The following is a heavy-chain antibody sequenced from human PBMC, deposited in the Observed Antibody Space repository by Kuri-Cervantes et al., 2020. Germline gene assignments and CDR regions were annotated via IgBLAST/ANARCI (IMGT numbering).Heavy chain of an antibody. D-gene: IGHD6-13*01. J-gene: IGHJ5*02. Sequence: SETLSLTCAVYGGSFSGYYWSWIRQPPGKGLEWIGSIYYSGSTYYNPSLKSRVTISVDTSKNQFSLKLSSVTAADTAVYYCAREIAAAGTSWFDPWGQGTLVTVSS. CDR1: GGSFSGYY. CDR3: AREIAAAGTSWFDP. V-gene: IGHV4-34*01. CDR2: IYYSGST.